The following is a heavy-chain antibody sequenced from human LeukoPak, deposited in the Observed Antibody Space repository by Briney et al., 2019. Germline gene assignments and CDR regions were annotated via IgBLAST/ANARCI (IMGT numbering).Heavy chain of an antibody. CDR1: GFTFSSYG. D-gene: IGHD5-12*01. J-gene: IGHJ4*02. V-gene: IGHV3-30*18. CDR3: AKDGRVATITLDY. Sequence: GRSLRLSCAASGFTFSSYGMHWVRQAPGKALEWVAVISYDGSNKYYADSVKGRFTISRDNSKNTLYLQMNSLRAEDTAMYYCAKDGRVATITLDYWGQGTLVTVSS. CDR2: ISYDGSNK.